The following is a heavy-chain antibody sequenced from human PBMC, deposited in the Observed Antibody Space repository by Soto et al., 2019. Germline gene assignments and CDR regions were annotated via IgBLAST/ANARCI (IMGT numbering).Heavy chain of an antibody. D-gene: IGHD2-21*02. V-gene: IGHV4-31*03. Sequence: QVQLQESCAGLVKPSQTQSLTCTVSGGSISSGGYYWSWIRQHPGKGLEWIGYIYYSGSTYYNPSLKSRVTISVDTSKNQFSLKLSSVTAADTAVYYCARVCGGDCHYGMDVWGQGTTVTVSS. J-gene: IGHJ6*02. CDR3: ARVCGGDCHYGMDV. CDR1: GGSISSGGYY. CDR2: IYYSGST.